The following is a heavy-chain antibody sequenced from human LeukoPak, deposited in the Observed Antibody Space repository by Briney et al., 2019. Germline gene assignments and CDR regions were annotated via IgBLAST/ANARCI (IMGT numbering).Heavy chain of an antibody. J-gene: IGHJ6*03. Sequence: PGGSLRLSCAASGFTFSSYGMHWVRQAPGKGLEWVAYIQYDGSNEHYADSVKGRFSISRDNSKNILFLQMNSLRAEDTAVYYCAKDRCSNGIGCYYYYMAVWGKGTTVTISS. D-gene: IGHD2-8*01. CDR3: AKDRCSNGIGCYYYYMAV. CDR1: GFTFSSYG. CDR2: IQYDGSNE. V-gene: IGHV3-30*02.